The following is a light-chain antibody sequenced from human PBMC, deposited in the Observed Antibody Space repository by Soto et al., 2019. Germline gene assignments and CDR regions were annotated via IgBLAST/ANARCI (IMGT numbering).Light chain of an antibody. CDR2: EVS. CDR1: SSDVGSYNL. Sequence: QSVLTQPASVSGSPGQSITISCTGTSSDVGSYNLVSWYQQHPGKAPKLMIYEVSKRPSGVSNRFSGSKSGNTASLTISGLQAEDEADYYCCSYAGSSTFPYVCGTGTKVTVL. V-gene: IGLV2-23*02. J-gene: IGLJ1*01. CDR3: CSYAGSSTFPYV.